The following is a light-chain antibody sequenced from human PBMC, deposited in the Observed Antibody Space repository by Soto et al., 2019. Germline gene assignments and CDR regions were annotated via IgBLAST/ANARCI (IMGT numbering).Light chain of an antibody. Sequence: DIQMTQSPSTLSASVGDRVTITCRASQSISSWLAWYQQKPGKALKLLIYKASSLESGVPSRFSGSGSGTEFTLTISSLQPDDFATYYCQQYNSYSLFGQGTRLEI. CDR1: QSISSW. CDR3: QQYNSYSL. J-gene: IGKJ5*01. V-gene: IGKV1-5*03. CDR2: KAS.